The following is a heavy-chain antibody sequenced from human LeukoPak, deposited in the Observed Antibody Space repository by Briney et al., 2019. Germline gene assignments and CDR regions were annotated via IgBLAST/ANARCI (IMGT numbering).Heavy chain of an antibody. V-gene: IGHV3-30-3*01. D-gene: IGHD3-16*01. J-gene: IGHJ4*02. CDR2: ISYDGSNK. CDR1: GFIFSNYA. Sequence: GGSLRLSCAASGFIFSNYAMHWVRQAPGKGLEWVAVISYDGSNKYYADSVKGRFTISRDNSKNTLYLQMNSLRAEDTAVYYCAREGDYPFDYWGQGTLVTVSS. CDR3: AREGDYPFDY.